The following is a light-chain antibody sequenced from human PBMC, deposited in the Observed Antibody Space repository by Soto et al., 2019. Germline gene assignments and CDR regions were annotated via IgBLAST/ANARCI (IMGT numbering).Light chain of an antibody. Sequence: DIQMTQSPSSLPASVGDRVTITCRASQSITTYLNWYRQKPGKAPKLLIYAASSLQSGVPSRFSGSGSETEFTLSISSLQPEDFATYFCQQIYSAPLTFGGGTKVEIK. CDR1: QSITTY. V-gene: IGKV1-39*01. J-gene: IGKJ4*01. CDR3: QQIYSAPLT. CDR2: AAS.